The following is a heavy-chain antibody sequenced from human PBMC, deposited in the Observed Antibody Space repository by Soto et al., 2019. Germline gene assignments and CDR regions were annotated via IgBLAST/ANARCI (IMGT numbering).Heavy chain of an antibody. J-gene: IGHJ5*02. D-gene: IGHD7-27*01. CDR1: GYPFTSYY. CDR2: SNHSGACT. Sequence: ASVKVSCKASGYPFTSYYRHWVRHAPGQGLEWMGISNHSGACTSYAKKLQGRVTMTRDTSTCTVYMELSSLRPEDTAVYYCARAYRALGGFDPWGQGTLVTVSS. CDR3: ARAYRALGGFDP. V-gene: IGHV1-46*01.